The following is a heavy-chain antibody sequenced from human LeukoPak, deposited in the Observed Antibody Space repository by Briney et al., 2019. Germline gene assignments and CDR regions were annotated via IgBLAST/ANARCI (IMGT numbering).Heavy chain of an antibody. CDR3: ARDDHYYYYYMDV. V-gene: IGHV3-48*01. Sequence: RGSLRLSCAASGFTFSTYGMNWVRQASGKGLEWVSYISRSSSTIYYADSVKGRFTISRDNAKNSLYLQMNSLRGEDTPVYYCARDDHYYYYYMDVWGKGTTVTVSS. CDR2: ISRSSSTI. CDR1: GFTFSTYG. J-gene: IGHJ6*03.